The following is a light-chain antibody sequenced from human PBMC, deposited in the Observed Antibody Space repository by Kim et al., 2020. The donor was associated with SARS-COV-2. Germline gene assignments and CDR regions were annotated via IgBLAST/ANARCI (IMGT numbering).Light chain of an antibody. Sequence: DIQMTQSPSSLSASVGDRVAITCRASQDITNYLVWFRQKPGQAPQSLVYAASVLQSGVPPKFSGSGSGTNFSLTIASLQPEDFATYYCQQYSHYPRTFGGGTRVEIK. CDR3: QQYSHYPRT. J-gene: IGKJ4*01. CDR1: QDITNY. CDR2: AAS. V-gene: IGKV1-16*02.